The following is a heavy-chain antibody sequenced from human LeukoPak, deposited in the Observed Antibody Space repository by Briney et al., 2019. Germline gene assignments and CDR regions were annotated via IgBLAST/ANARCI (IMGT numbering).Heavy chain of an antibody. CDR1: GGSFSGYY. CDR2: INHSGST. CDR3: ARGLRIDSSGYYSYYYGMDV. J-gene: IGHJ6*02. D-gene: IGHD3-22*01. V-gene: IGHV4-34*01. Sequence: RSSETLSLTCAVYGGSFSGYYWSWIRQPPGKGLEWIGEINHSGSTNYNPSLKSRVTISVDTSKNQFSLKLSSVTAADTAVYYCARGLRIDSSGYYSYYYGMDVWGQGTTVTVSS.